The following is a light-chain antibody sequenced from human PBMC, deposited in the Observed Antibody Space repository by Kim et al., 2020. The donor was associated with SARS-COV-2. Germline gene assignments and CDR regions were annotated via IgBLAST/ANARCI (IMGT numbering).Light chain of an antibody. CDR3: QSYNRDNVI. J-gene: IGLJ2*01. CDR2: EDD. Sequence: NFMLTQPHSASESPGKTVTISCTRSSGSIDDNYVQWYQQRPGGVPTTVIYEDDQRPSGVSDRFSGSIDNSSNSASLTISGLRTEDEADYYCQSYNRDNVIFGGGTKMTVL. V-gene: IGLV6-57*04. CDR1: SGSIDDNY.